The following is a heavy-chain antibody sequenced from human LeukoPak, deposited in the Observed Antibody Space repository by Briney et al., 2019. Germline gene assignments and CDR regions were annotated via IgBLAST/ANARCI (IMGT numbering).Heavy chain of an antibody. J-gene: IGHJ4*02. CDR1: GFTFSNSG. Sequence: GGSLRLSCAASGFTFSNSGVHWVRQAPGKGLEWVALIRYDGNNQYYGDSVRGRFTISRDNSKNTLYLEMNSLKPEDTAVYYCAKAGRVTTSHIDDWGQGTLVIVSS. CDR2: IRYDGNNQ. V-gene: IGHV3-30*02. CDR3: AKAGRVTTSHIDD. D-gene: IGHD4-17*01.